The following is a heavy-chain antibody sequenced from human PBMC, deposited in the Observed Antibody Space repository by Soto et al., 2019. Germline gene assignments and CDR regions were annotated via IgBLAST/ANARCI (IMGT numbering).Heavy chain of an antibody. V-gene: IGHV3-23*01. CDR3: AASRGRWLRGGAFDI. CDR1: GLTVTSHA. D-gene: IGHD5-12*01. Sequence: AGGSLRLSCEASGLTVTSHAMSWVRQAPGKGLEWVSGISGSGSNTYYADSVKGRFTISRDNAKNSLYLQMNSLRAEDTAVYYCAASRGRWLRGGAFDIWGQGTMVTVSS. J-gene: IGHJ3*02. CDR2: ISGSGSNT.